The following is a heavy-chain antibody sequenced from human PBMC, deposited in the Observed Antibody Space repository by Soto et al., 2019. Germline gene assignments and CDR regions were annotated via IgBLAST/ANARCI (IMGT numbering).Heavy chain of an antibody. CDR1: GFTFGDYD. Sequence: GGSLRLSCAASGFTFGDYDMHWVRQAPEKGLEWVSGLAWNSGSIGYADSVKGRFTISRDNAKNSLYLQMNSLRVADTALYYCVKDGRVPGTSPDWGQGTLVTVSS. D-gene: IGHD1-26*01. J-gene: IGHJ4*02. CDR2: LAWNSGSI. V-gene: IGHV3-9*01. CDR3: VKDGRVPGTSPD.